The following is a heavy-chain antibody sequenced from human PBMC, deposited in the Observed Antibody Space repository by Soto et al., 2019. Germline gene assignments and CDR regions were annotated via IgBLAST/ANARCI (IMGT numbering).Heavy chain of an antibody. CDR1: GYTFTSSY. CDR2: INPSGGST. J-gene: IGHJ6*02. CDR3: ARDGGGTIFGVVIDSSYGMDV. D-gene: IGHD3-3*01. Sequence: ASVKVSCKASGYTFTSSYMHWVRQAPGQGLEWMGIINPSGGSTSYAQKFQGRVTMTRETSTSTVYMELSSLRSEDTAVYYCARDGGGTIFGVVIDSSYGMDVWGHGTTVTVSS. V-gene: IGHV1-46*01.